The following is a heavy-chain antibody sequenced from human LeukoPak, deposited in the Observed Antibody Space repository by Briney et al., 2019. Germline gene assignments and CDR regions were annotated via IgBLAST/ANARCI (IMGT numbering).Heavy chain of an antibody. Sequence: GGSLRLSCAASGFTFSSYAMSWVRQAPGKGLEWVSSISDSGGSTYYADSVQGRFTISRDNSKNTVFLQMNSLSAEDTATYYCANGLNVPDYWGQGTLVTVSS. J-gene: IGHJ4*02. V-gene: IGHV3-23*01. CDR1: GFTFSSYA. CDR3: ANGLNVPDY. CDR2: ISDSGGST. D-gene: IGHD3/OR15-3a*01.